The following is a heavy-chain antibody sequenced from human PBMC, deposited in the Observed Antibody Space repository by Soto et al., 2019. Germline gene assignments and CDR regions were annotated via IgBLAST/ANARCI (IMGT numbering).Heavy chain of an antibody. CDR1: GGSISSPNFY. V-gene: IGHV4-31*03. CDR3: ARAPRGNYGYPSYFDY. J-gene: IGHJ4*02. D-gene: IGHD3-10*01. Sequence: SETLSLTCTVSGGSISSPNFYWSWIRQHPGKGLEWIGHIYYNGTTYHNPTLKSRVSISVDTSKNQFSLKLSSVTAADTAVYYCARAPRGNYGYPSYFDYWGQGTLVTVS. CDR2: IYYNGTT.